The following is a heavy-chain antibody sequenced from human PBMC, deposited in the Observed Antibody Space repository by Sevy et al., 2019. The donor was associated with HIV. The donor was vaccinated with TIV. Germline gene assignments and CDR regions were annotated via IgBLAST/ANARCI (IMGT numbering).Heavy chain of an antibody. CDR1: GFNFRTHA. D-gene: IGHD3-9*01. J-gene: IGHJ6*02. CDR3: AKDFTGYNGMDV. Sequence: GGSLRLSCAASGFNFRTHAMHWVRHAPGRGLEWVAVISYAGDTKYNTDSVKGRFTISRDNSKNTLFLQMNSLRPEDTAVYYCAKDFTGYNGMDVWGQGTMVTVSS. CDR2: ISYAGDTK. V-gene: IGHV3-30-3*01.